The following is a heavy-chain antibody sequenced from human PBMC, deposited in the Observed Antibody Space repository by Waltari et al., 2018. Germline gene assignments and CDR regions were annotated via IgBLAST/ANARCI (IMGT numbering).Heavy chain of an antibody. CDR2: INHSGNT. D-gene: IGHD6-19*01. V-gene: IGHV4-34*01. CDR1: GGSFSGYY. J-gene: IGHJ4*02. CDR3: ARQFSSGWYSEY. Sequence: QVQLQQWGAGLLKPSETLSLTCAVYGGSFSGYYWSWLRQSPGKGLEWIGEINHSGNTNYNPSLKSRVTISVDTSKNQFSLKVSSVTAADTAVYYCARQFSSGWYSEYWGQGTLVTVSS.